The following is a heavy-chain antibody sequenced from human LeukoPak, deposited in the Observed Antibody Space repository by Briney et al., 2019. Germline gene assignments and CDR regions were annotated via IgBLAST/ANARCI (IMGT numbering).Heavy chain of an antibody. CDR3: AGLGYCSSTSCYSDYYYYMDV. D-gene: IGHD2-2*01. CDR1: GGTFSSYA. V-gene: IGHV1-69*13. CDR2: IIPIFGTA. J-gene: IGHJ6*03. Sequence: ASVKVSCKASGGTFSSYAISWVRQAPGQGLEWMGGIIPIFGTANYAQKFQGRVTITADESTSTAYMELSSLRSEDTAVYYCAGLGYCSSTSCYSDYYYYMDVWGKGTTVTVS.